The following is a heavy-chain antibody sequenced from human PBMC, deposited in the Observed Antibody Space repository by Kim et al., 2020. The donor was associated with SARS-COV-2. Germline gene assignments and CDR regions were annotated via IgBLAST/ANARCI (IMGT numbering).Heavy chain of an antibody. J-gene: IGHJ4*02. CDR2: MNPNNGKT. V-gene: IGHV1-8*01. CDR3: ARAVNTVVTNDY. Sequence: ASVKVSCKASGYTFTSYDINWVRQATGQGLEWMGWMNPNNGKTGYEQKFQGRVSMTMNTSISTAYMELTSLRFEDTAVYFCARAVNTVVTNDYWGQGTQV. D-gene: IGHD4-17*01. CDR1: GYTFTSYD.